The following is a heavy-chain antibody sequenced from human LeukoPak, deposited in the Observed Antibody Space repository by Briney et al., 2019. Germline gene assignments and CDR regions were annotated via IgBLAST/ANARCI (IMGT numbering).Heavy chain of an antibody. CDR2: ISHDETHK. CDR1: GFAFSTYT. Sequence: GGSLRLSCAASGFAFSTYTMHWVRQVPGKGSEWVSVISHDETHKYYGDAVGGRFTISRDNSKNMLYLQMDSLRADDSAIYYCAVDLAHGVPDYFDYWGQGTLVTVSS. D-gene: IGHD2-8*01. V-gene: IGHV3-30*04. J-gene: IGHJ4*02. CDR3: AVDLAHGVPDYFDY.